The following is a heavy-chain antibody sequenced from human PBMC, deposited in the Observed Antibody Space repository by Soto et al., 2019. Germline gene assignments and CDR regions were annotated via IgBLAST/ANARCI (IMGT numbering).Heavy chain of an antibody. V-gene: IGHV1-46*01. Sequence: ASVKVSCKASGYTFTSYYMHWVRQAPGQGLEWKGIINPSGGSTSYAQKFQGRVTMTRDTSTSTVYMELSSLRSEDTAVYYCARDGGYSYGLYYYYYYGMDVWGQGTTVTVSS. J-gene: IGHJ6*02. CDR3: ARDGGYSYGLYYYYYYGMDV. CDR1: GYTFTSYY. CDR2: INPSGGST. D-gene: IGHD5-18*01.